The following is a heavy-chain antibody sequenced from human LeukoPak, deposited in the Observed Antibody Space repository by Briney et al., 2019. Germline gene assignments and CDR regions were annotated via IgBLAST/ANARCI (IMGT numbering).Heavy chain of an antibody. CDR1: GGTFSSYA. CDR3: ARGYYGVRIVATLSSYYYGMDV. CDR2: IIPIFGTA. Sequence: GASVKVSCKASGGTFSSYAISWVRQAPGQGLEWMGGIIPIFGTANYAQKFQGRVTITADESTSTAYMELSSLRPEDTAVYYCARGYYGVRIVATLSSYYYGMDVWGKGTTVTVSS. J-gene: IGHJ6*04. D-gene: IGHD5-12*01. V-gene: IGHV1-69*13.